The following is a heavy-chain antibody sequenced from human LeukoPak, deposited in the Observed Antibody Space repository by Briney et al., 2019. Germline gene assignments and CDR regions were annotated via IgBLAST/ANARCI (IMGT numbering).Heavy chain of an antibody. CDR3: ARAPIAVGSYDY. Sequence: SVKVSCKASGGTFSSYAISWVRQAPGQGLEWMGRIIPILGIANYAQKFQGRVTITADKSTSTAYMELSSLRSEDTAVYYCARAPIAVGSYDYWGQGTLVTVSS. CDR2: IIPILGIA. D-gene: IGHD6-19*01. CDR1: GGTFSSYA. V-gene: IGHV1-69*04. J-gene: IGHJ4*02.